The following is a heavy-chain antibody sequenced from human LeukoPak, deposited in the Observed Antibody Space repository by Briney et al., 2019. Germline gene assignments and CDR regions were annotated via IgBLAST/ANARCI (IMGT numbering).Heavy chain of an antibody. CDR3: ARGDSSGYYSFDY. V-gene: IGHV1-69*02. Sequence: ASVKVSCKASGGTFSSYTISWVLQAPGQGLEWMGRIIPILGIANYAQKFQGRVTITADKSTSTAYMELSSLRSEDTAVYYCARGDSSGYYSFDYWGQGTLVTVSS. J-gene: IGHJ4*02. CDR2: IIPILGIA. D-gene: IGHD3-22*01. CDR1: GGTFSSYT.